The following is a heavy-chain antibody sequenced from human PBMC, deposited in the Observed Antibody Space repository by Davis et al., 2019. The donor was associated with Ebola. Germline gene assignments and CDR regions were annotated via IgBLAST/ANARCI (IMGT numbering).Heavy chain of an antibody. CDR2: IRSKANSYAT. D-gene: IGHD6-13*01. J-gene: IGHJ4*02. CDR3: TSRYSSTNDY. CDR1: GFTFSSYW. Sequence: GESLKISCAASGFTFSSYWMSWVRQAPGKGLEWVGRIRSKANSYATAYAASVKGRFTISRDDSKNTAYLQMNSLKTEDTAVYYCTSRYSSTNDYWGQGTLVTVSS. V-gene: IGHV3-73*01.